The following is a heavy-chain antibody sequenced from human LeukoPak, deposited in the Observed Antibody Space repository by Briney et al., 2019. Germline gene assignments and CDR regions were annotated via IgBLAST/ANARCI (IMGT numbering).Heavy chain of an antibody. D-gene: IGHD1-26*01. CDR3: ARGRLRATTGFYYFDY. CDR2: INHSGST. J-gene: IGHJ4*02. CDR1: GGSFSGYY. V-gene: IGHV4-34*01. Sequence: PSETLSLTCAVYGGSFSGYYWSWIRQPPGKGLEWIGEINHSGSTNYNPSLKRRVTISVDTSKNKFSLKLSSVTAADTAVYYCARGRLRATTGFYYFDYWGQGTLVTVSS.